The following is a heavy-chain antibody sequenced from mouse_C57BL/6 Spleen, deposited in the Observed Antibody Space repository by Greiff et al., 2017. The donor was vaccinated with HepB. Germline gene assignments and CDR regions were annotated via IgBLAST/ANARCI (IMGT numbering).Heavy chain of an antibody. Sequence: DVKLQESGPGLVKPSQSLSLTCSVTGYSITSGYYWNWIRQFPGNKLEWMGYISYDGSNNYNPTLKNRISITRDTSKNKFFLKLNSWTTEDTATYYCARQNYYYGRTAYWGQGTLVTVSA. V-gene: IGHV3-6*01. CDR2: ISYDGSN. J-gene: IGHJ3*01. D-gene: IGHD1-1*01. CDR3: ARQNYYYGRTAY. CDR1: GYSITSGYY.